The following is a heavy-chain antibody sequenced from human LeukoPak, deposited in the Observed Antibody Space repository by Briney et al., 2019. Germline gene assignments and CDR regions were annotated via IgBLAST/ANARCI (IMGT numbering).Heavy chain of an antibody. D-gene: IGHD3-22*01. V-gene: IGHV3-23*01. CDR1: GFTFSSNA. CDR3: AKDGTGLTWDY. Sequence: PGGSLRLSCAASGFTFSSNAMSWVRQAPGKGLEWVSAISGSGGNTFYADSVKGRFTISRDNSKSTLYLQMNSLRAEDTALYYCAKDGTGLTWDYWGQGTLVTVSS. J-gene: IGHJ4*02. CDR2: ISGSGGNT.